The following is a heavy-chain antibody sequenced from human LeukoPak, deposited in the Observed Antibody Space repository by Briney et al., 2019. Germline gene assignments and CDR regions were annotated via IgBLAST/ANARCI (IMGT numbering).Heavy chain of an antibody. D-gene: IGHD6-6*01. CDR1: GFTFSSYA. CDR3: ARVLSSSPIAYYFDY. V-gene: IGHV3-30-3*01. Sequence: PGRSLRLSCAASGFTFSSYAMHWVRQAPGKGLEWVAVISYDGSNKYYADSVKGRFTISRDNSKNTLYLQMNSLRAEDTAVYYCARVLSSSPIAYYFDYWGRGTLVTVSS. CDR2: ISYDGSNK. J-gene: IGHJ4*02.